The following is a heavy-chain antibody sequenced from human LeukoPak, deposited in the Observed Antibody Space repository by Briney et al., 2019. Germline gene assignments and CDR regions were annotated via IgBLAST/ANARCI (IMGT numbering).Heavy chain of an antibody. CDR1: GYTFTSYD. V-gene: IGHV1-8*01. Sequence: ASVKVSCKASGYTFTSYDINWVRQATGQGLEWMGWMNPNSGNTGYAQKFQGRVTMTRNTSISTAYMELNSLRAEDTAVYYCATDSSITMVRGVITSTDYWGQGTLVTVSS. D-gene: IGHD3-10*01. J-gene: IGHJ4*02. CDR3: ATDSSITMVRGVITSTDY. CDR2: MNPNSGNT.